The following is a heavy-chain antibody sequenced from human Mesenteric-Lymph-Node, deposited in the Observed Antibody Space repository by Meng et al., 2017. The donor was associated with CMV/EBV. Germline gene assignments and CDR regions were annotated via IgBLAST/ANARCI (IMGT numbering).Heavy chain of an antibody. V-gene: IGHV3-23*03. J-gene: IGHJ4*02. D-gene: IGHD6-6*01. Sequence: ASVFTFSSYAISWVRQAPGKGLEWVSVIYSGGSSTYYADSVKGRFTISRDNSKNTLYLQMNSLRAEDTAVYYCAKEAEQLAGRGLDYWGQGTLVTVSS. CDR1: VFTFSSYA. CDR2: IYSGGSST. CDR3: AKEAEQLAGRGLDY.